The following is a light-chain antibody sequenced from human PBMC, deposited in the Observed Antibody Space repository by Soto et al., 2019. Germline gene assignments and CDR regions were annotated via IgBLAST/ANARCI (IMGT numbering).Light chain of an antibody. J-gene: IGKJ4*01. CDR1: QSVTTF. V-gene: IGKV3-11*01. CDR2: DVS. Sequence: ETVLTQSPVTLSLSPGERATLSCRASQSVTTFLAWYQRKPGQAPRLLIYDVSKRATGIPARFSGSGSGTDFTLIISSLEPEDSAVYYCQQRINWPLTFGGGTKVEFK. CDR3: QQRINWPLT.